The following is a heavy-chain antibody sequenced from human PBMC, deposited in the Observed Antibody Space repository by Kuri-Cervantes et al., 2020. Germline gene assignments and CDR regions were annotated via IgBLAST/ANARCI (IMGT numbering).Heavy chain of an antibody. CDR2: IYYSGSI. CDR3: ATISPIGSSRYGVGAFDI. Sequence: LRLSCTVSGGSISSGDYYWSWVRQPPGKGLEWIGYIYYSGSIYYNPSLKSRVTISVDTSKNQFSLKLSSVTAADTAGYYCATISPIGSSRYGVGAFDIWGQGTMVTVSS. D-gene: IGHD6-13*01. CDR1: GGSISSGDYY. V-gene: IGHV4-30-4*01. J-gene: IGHJ3*02.